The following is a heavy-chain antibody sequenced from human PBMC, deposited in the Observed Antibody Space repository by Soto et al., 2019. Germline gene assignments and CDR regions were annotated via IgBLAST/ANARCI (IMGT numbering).Heavy chain of an antibody. CDR3: ARGAGYDPFDY. CDR1: GGSFSANH. CDR2: ISRLDNP. V-gene: IGHV4-34*10. D-gene: IGHD5-12*01. Sequence: SETLSLTCAISGGSFSANHWSWIRQSPGQGLEWIGYISRLDNPYFHPSFKSRVTMSIDRSRNQFYLNLSSMTAADRAVYYCARGAGYDPFDYWGRGVLVTVSS. J-gene: IGHJ4*02.